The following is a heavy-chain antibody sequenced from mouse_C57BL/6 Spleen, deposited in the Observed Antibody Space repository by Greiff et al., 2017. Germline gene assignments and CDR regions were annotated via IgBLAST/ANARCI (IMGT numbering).Heavy chain of an antibody. CDR2: IYPGSGST. Sequence: QVQLQQPGAELVKPGASVKMSCKASGYTFTSYWITWVKQRPGQGLEWIGDIYPGSGSTNYNEKFKSKATLTVDTSSSTAYMQLSSLTSEDSAVYYCATTVVAHGYFDVWGTGTTVTVSS. J-gene: IGHJ1*03. V-gene: IGHV1-55*01. CDR1: GYTFTSYW. CDR3: ATTVVAHGYFDV. D-gene: IGHD1-1*01.